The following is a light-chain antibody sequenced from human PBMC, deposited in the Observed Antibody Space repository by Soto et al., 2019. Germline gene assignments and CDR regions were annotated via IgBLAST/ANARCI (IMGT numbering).Light chain of an antibody. Sequence: EVVMTQSPATLSVSPGERATLSCRASQSVSSNLAWYHQKPGQAPRLLIYGAFTRATGVPARFSGSGSGTEFTLTISSLQSEDFAVYYCQQYNNWPRTFGQGTKVDIK. CDR1: QSVSSN. V-gene: IGKV3-15*01. J-gene: IGKJ1*01. CDR3: QQYNNWPRT. CDR2: GAF.